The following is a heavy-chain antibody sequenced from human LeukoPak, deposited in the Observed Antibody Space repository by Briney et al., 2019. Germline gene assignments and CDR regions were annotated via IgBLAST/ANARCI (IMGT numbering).Heavy chain of an antibody. Sequence: SETLSLTCAVYGGSFSGYYWSWIRQPPGEGREWVGEINHSGSTNYNPAHKSRVTISVDSSKNQFSLKLSSVTAADTAVYYCTRGGGSSWYYYYYMDVWGKGTTVTVSS. J-gene: IGHJ6*03. V-gene: IGHV4-34*01. D-gene: IGHD6-13*01. CDR1: GGSFSGYY. CDR3: TRGGGSSWYYYYYMDV. CDR2: INHSGST.